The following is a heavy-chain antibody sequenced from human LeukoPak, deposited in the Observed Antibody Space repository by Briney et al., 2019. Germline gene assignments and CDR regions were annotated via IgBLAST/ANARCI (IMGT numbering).Heavy chain of an antibody. CDR3: AGTRGYYDILTGYHYYYGMDV. V-gene: IGHV5-51*01. D-gene: IGHD3-9*01. J-gene: IGHJ6*02. Sequence: GESLKISCKGSGYSFTSYWIGWVRQMPGKGLEWMGIIYPGDSDTRYSPSFQGQVTISADKSISTAYLQWSSLKASDTAMYYCAGTRGYYDILTGYHYYYGMDVWGQGTTVTVSS. CDR2: IYPGDSDT. CDR1: GYSFTSYW.